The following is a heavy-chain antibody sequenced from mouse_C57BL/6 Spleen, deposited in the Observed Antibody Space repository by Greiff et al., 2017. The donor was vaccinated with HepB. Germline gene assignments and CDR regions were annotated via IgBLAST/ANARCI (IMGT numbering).Heavy chain of an antibody. Sequence: DVKLVESGGDLVKPGGSLKLSCAASGFTFSSYGMSWVRQTPDKRLEWVATISSGGSYTYYPDSVKGRFTISRDNAKNTLYLQMSSLKSEDTAMYYCARRDVNYAMDYWGQGTSVTVSS. V-gene: IGHV5-6*02. J-gene: IGHJ4*01. CDR1: GFTFSSYG. CDR2: ISSGGSYT. CDR3: ARRDVNYAMDY.